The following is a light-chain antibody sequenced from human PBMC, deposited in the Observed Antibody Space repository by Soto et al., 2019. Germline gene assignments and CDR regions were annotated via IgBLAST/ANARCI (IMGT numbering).Light chain of an antibody. CDR1: QSISSW. CDR3: QQYNSYQRT. CDR2: KAS. Sequence: DIQMTQSPSTLSASVGDRVTITCRASQSISSWLAWYQQKPGKAPKLPIYKASSLESGVPSRFSGSGSGTEFTLTISSLQPDDFATYYCQQYNSYQRTFGQGTKVEIK. J-gene: IGKJ1*01. V-gene: IGKV1-5*03.